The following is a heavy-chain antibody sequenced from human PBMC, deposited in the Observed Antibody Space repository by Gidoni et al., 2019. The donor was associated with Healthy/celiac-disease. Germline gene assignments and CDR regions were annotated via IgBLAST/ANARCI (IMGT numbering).Heavy chain of an antibody. V-gene: IGHV3-30*18. J-gene: IGHJ4*02. Sequence: QVQLVESGGGVVQPGRSLRLSCAASGFTFSSYGMHWVRQAPGKGLEWVAVISYDGSNKYYADSVKGRFTISRDNSKNTLYLQMNSLRAEDTAVYYCAKDLSGGVVVPAAISGIVDYWGQGTLVTVSS. CDR1: GFTFSSYG. CDR2: ISYDGSNK. CDR3: AKDLSGGVVVPAAISGIVDY. D-gene: IGHD2-2*02.